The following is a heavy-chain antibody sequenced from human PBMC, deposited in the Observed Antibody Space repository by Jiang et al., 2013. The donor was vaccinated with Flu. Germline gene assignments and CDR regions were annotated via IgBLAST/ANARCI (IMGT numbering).Heavy chain of an antibody. CDR3: ARGWGRGSSHFEY. D-gene: IGHD7-27*01. Sequence: DLVQAGGSLRLSCVASGFTFSNYDMNWVRQAPGKGLEWISYISVSGSVIDYADSVRGRFTMSRDIAKDSLYLQMNNLRAEDTAVYYCARGWGRGSSHFEYWGQGTLVTVSS. CDR2: ISVSGSVI. V-gene: IGHV3-48*03. J-gene: IGHJ4*02. CDR1: GFTFSNYD.